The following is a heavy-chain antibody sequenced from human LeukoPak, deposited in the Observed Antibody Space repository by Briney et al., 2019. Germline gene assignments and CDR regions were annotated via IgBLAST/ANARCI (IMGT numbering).Heavy chain of an antibody. CDR2: TNPSSGGT. J-gene: IGHJ3*02. Sequence: ASVTVSFKSSVYTFTDYYMHWVRQAPGQGLEWMGWTNPSSGGTNYAQKFQGRVTMTRDTSISTAYMELSRLTSDGTAVYYCARDLIPGYSSSSDAFDIWGQGTMVTVSS. V-gene: IGHV1-2*02. CDR3: ARDLIPGYSSSSDAFDI. CDR1: VYTFTDYY. D-gene: IGHD2-2*01.